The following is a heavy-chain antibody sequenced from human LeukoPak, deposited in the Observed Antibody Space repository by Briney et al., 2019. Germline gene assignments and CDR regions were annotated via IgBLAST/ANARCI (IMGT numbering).Heavy chain of an antibody. J-gene: IGHJ4*02. CDR3: ARDSGYNAFDY. CDR1: GFTFSSYE. D-gene: IGHD5-12*01. CDR2: ISSSGSTI. V-gene: IGHV3-48*03. Sequence: PGGSLRLSCAASGFTFSSYEMNWVREAPGKGVGWVSYISSSGSTIYYSDSVKGRFTISRDNAKNSLYLQMNSLRAEDTAVYYCARDSGYNAFDYWGQGTLVTVSS.